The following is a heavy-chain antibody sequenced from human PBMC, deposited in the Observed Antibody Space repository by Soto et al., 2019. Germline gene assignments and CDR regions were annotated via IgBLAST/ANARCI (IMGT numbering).Heavy chain of an antibody. CDR2: IYHSGST. V-gene: IGHV4-38-2*01. CDR1: GYSISSGYY. CDR3: ARPMIAAAGNYYYYYGMDV. Sequence: PSETLSLTCAVSGYSISSGYYWGWIRQPPGKGLEWIGSIYHSGSTYYNPSLKSRVTISVDTSKNQFSLKLSSVTAADTAVYYCARPMIAAAGNYYYYYGMDVWGQGTTVTVSS. J-gene: IGHJ6*02. D-gene: IGHD6-13*01.